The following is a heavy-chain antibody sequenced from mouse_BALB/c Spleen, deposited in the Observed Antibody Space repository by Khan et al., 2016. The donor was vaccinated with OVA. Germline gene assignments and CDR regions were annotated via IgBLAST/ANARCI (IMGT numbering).Heavy chain of an antibody. CDR1: GFTFSSYG. J-gene: IGHJ3*01. V-gene: IGHV5-6*01. CDR2: ISSGGDYT. CDR3: ASHLTGSFAY. D-gene: IGHD4-1*01. Sequence: EVELVESGGDLVKPGGSLKLSCAASGFTFSSYGMSWVRQTPDKRLEWVATISSGGDYTYYPDSVKGRFTISRDNAKNTLYLQMSSLKSEDTAMYYCASHLTGSFAYWGQRTLVTVSA.